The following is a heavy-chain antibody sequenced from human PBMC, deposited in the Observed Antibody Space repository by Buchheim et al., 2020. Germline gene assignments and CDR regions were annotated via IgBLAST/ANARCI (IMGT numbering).Heavy chain of an antibody. D-gene: IGHD5-24*01. J-gene: IGHJ6*02. CDR3: AKDFRDGYLLDYGMDV. CDR1: GFTFSSYG. Sequence: QVQLVESGGGVVQPGRSLRLSCAASGFTFSSYGMHWVRQAPGKGLEWVAVISYDGSNKYYADSVKGRFTIYRDNSKNTLYLQMNSLRAEDTAVYYCAKDFRDGYLLDYGMDVWGQGTT. V-gene: IGHV3-30*18. CDR2: ISYDGSNK.